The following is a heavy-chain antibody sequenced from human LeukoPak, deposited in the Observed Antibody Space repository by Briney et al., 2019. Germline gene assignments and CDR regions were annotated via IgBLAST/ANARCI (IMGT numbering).Heavy chain of an antibody. CDR2: INPNSGGT. CDR3: ARDLMGTIAVAEMGEIDY. V-gene: IGHV1-2*02. J-gene: IGHJ4*02. CDR1: GYTFTGYY. D-gene: IGHD6-19*01. Sequence: ASVKVSCKASGYTFTGYYMHWVRQAPGQGLEWMGWINPNSGGTNYAQKFQGRVTMTRDTSISTAYMELSRLRSDDTAVYYCARDLMGTIAVAEMGEIDYWGQGTLVTVSS.